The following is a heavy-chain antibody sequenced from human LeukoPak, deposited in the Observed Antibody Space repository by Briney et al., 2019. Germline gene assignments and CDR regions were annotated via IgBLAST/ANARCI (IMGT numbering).Heavy chain of an antibody. CDR2: IRGSGTNT. CDR1: GFTVSSNY. D-gene: IGHD2-2*02. V-gene: IGHV3-23*01. Sequence: GGSLRLSCAASGFTVSSNYMSWVRQAPGKGLEWVSGIRGSGTNTYYADSVKGRFTISRDNSKNTLYLQMNSLRAEDTAVYYCAKWAYCSGTTCYIGDGCFDPWGQGTLVTVSS. CDR3: AKWAYCSGTTCYIGDGCFDP. J-gene: IGHJ5*02.